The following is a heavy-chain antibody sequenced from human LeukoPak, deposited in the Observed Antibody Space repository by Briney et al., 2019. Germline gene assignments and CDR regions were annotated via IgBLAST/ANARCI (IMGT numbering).Heavy chain of an antibody. CDR3: ARAPSYYYYYMDV. CDR2: ISWDGGST. V-gene: IGHV3-43*01. CDR1: GFTFDDYT. J-gene: IGHJ6*03. Sequence: GGSLRLSCAASGFTFDDYTMHWVRQAPGKGLEWVSLISWDGGSTYYADSVKGRFTISRDNSKNSLYLQMNSLRTEDMAVYYCARAPSYYYYYMDVWGKGTTVTISS.